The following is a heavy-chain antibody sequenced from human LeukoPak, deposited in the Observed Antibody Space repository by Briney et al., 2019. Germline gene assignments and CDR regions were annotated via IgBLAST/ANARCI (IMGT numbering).Heavy chain of an antibody. V-gene: IGHV3-53*01. CDR3: ARGVEPLAANTLAY. Sequence: GGSVRLSCAASGFTVITNDMTWVRQAAGKGLEWVSVLYGDGNTKYADSVQGRFTISRDNSKNTLYLEMNSLSPDDTAVYYCARGVEPLAANTLAYWGQGTLVTVSS. CDR2: LYGDGNT. D-gene: IGHD1-14*01. J-gene: IGHJ4*02. CDR1: GFTVITND.